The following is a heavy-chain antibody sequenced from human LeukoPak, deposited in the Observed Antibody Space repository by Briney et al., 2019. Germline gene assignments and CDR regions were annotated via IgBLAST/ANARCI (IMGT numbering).Heavy chain of an antibody. V-gene: IGHV1-69*04. D-gene: IGHD2-15*01. CDR2: IIPILGIA. CDR3: ARDEVCSGGSCEGAPFDY. J-gene: IGHJ4*02. CDR1: GGTFSSYA. Sequence: ASVKVSCKASGGTFSSYAISWVRQAPGQGLEWMGRIIPILGIANYAQKFQGRVTITADKSTSTAYMELSSLRSEDTAVYYCARDEVCSGGSCEGAPFDYRGQGTLVTVSS.